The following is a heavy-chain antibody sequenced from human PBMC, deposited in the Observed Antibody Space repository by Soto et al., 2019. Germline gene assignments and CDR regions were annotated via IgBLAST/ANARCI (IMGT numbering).Heavy chain of an antibody. J-gene: IGHJ4*02. Sequence: GAGATVGNATQTLTLTCTFSEFSLSTRGGGVGWIRQPPGKALEWLAPIYWDDDKRYTPSLKSRLTNTKDSSKTQVVLTMTNMDPVDTATYYCALLEYSSAEFHYWGQGTLVTVSS. CDR2: IYWDDDK. CDR1: EFSLSTRGGG. D-gene: IGHD6-6*01. CDR3: ALLEYSSAEFHY. V-gene: IGHV2-5*02.